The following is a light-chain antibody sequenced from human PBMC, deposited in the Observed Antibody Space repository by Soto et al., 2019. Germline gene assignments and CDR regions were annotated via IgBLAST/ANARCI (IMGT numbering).Light chain of an antibody. CDR2: GVS. CDR1: SSDVGNYNL. J-gene: IGLJ1*01. CDR3: CSYAGSSTFPYV. Sequence: QSVLTQPASVSGSPGQSITISCTGTSSDVGNYNLVSWYQQHPGKAPKLMIYGVSKRPSGVSNRFSGSKSGNMASLTISGLQAEDEADYYCCSYAGSSTFPYVFGTGTKVTVL. V-gene: IGLV2-23*02.